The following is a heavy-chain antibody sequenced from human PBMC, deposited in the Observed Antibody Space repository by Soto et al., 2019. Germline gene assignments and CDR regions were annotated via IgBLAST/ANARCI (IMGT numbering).Heavy chain of an antibody. CDR2: ISGSGGST. CDR3: AKPPRGRVTANAFDI. J-gene: IGHJ3*02. Sequence: EVQLLESGGGLVQPGGSLRLSCAASGFTFSSYAMSWVRQAPGKGLEWVSAISGSGGSTYYADSVKGRFTISRDNSKNTLYLQMNSLRAKDTAVNYCAKPPRGRVTANAFDIWCQGTMVTVSS. D-gene: IGHD2-21*02. V-gene: IGHV3-23*01. CDR1: GFTFSSYA.